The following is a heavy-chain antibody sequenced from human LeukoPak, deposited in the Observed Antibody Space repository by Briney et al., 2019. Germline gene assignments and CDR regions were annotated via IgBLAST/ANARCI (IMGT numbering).Heavy chain of an antibody. CDR2: ISYDGSNK. CDR3: AREGRGSGYPDAFDI. Sequence: GGSLRLSCAASGFTFSSYAMHWVRQAPGKGLEWVAVISYDGSNKYYADSVKGRFTISRDNSKNTLYLQMNSLRAEDTAVYCCAREGRGSGYPDAFDIWGQGTMVTVSS. V-gene: IGHV3-30-3*01. J-gene: IGHJ3*02. D-gene: IGHD3-3*01. CDR1: GFTFSSYA.